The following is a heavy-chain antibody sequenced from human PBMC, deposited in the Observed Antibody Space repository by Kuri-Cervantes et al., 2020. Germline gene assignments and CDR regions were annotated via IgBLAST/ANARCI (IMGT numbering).Heavy chain of an antibody. Sequence: SETLSLTCTVSGGSISSSSYYWGWIRQPPGKGLEWIGSIYYSGSTYYNPSLKSRVTISVDTSKNQFSLKLSSVTAADTAVYYCATGLFYSGYDPNWFDPWGQGTLVTVSS. D-gene: IGHD5-12*01. CDR2: IYYSGST. J-gene: IGHJ5*02. CDR3: ATGLFYSGYDPNWFDP. V-gene: IGHV4-39*01. CDR1: GGSISSSSYY.